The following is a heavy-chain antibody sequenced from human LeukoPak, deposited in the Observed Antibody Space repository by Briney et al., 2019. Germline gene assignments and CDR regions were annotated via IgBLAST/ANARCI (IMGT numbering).Heavy chain of an antibody. Sequence: GGSLRLSCAASGFTFSTYAMSWVRQAPGKGLEWVSAISASGGSIYYADSMKGRFTISRDNSKNTLYLQMNSLRAEDTAVYYCAKERTSSGYFDYWGQGTLVTVSS. J-gene: IGHJ4*02. D-gene: IGHD6-19*01. CDR1: GFTFSTYA. V-gene: IGHV3-23*01. CDR3: AKERTSSGYFDY. CDR2: ISASGGSI.